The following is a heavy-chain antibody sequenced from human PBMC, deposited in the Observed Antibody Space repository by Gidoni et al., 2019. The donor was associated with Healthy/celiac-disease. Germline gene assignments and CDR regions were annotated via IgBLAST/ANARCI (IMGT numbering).Heavy chain of an antibody. J-gene: IGHJ6*02. CDR3: AAVRGVTNYYYYGMDV. Sequence: QVQLVQSGAEVKKPGASVKVSCKASGYTFTSYAMHWVRQAPGQRLEWMGWINAGNGNTKYSQKFQGRVTITRDTSASTAYMELSSLRSEDTAVYYCAAVRGVTNYYYYGMDVWGQGTTVTVSS. V-gene: IGHV1-3*01. CDR1: GYTFTSYA. D-gene: IGHD3-10*01. CDR2: INAGNGNT.